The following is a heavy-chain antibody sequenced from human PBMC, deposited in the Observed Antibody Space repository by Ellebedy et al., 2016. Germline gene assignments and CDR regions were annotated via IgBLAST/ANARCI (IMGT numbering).Heavy chain of an antibody. CDR3: ARVDGITIFGPDY. V-gene: IGHV4-34*01. J-gene: IGHJ4*02. Sequence: SETLSLXCAVYGGSFSGYYWSWIRQPPGKGLEWIGEINHSGSTNYNPSLKSRVTISVDTSKNQFSLKLSSVTAADTAVYYCARVDGITIFGPDYWGQGTRVTVSS. CDR1: GGSFSGYY. D-gene: IGHD3-3*01. CDR2: INHSGST.